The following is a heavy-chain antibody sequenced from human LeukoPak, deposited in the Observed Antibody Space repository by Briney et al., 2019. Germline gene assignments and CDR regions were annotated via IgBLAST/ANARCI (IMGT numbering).Heavy chain of an antibody. Sequence: GGSLRLSCAASGFTFSSYWMYWVRQAPGKGLVWVSGINSDGSSTNYADSVKGRFTISRDNAKSTLYLQMNSLRAEDTAVYYCAKTYYYDRSGYYYENAFDTWGQGTMVTVPS. CDR2: INSDGSST. J-gene: IGHJ3*02. D-gene: IGHD3-22*01. V-gene: IGHV3-74*01. CDR3: AKTYYYDRSGYYYENAFDT. CDR1: GFTFSSYW.